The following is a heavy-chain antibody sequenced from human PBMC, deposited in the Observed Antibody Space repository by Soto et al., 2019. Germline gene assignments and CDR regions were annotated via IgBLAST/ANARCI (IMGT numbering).Heavy chain of an antibody. Sequence: QVQLQQSAPRLVKPSETLSLTCTVSSGPDRSHNWGWIRQPPGRGLEWIGYVYYTGDTAYNPSLRSRDTISPDPSTNDISLTLSSVTAADTAVYYCVRQGIDSLQGLVDVWGQGTTVSVSS. V-gene: IGHV4-59*08. CDR2: VYYTGDT. CDR1: SGPDRSHN. J-gene: IGHJ6*02. CDR3: VRQGIDSLQGLVDV. D-gene: IGHD1-1*01.